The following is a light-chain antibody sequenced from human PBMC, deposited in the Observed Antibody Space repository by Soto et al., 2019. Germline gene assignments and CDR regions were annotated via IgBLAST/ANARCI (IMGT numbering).Light chain of an antibody. J-gene: IGLJ2*01. CDR2: DVS. Sequence: QSVLTQPRSVSGSPGQSVTFSCTGTSSDVGGYDYVSWYQHHPGKAPKLLIYDVSKRPSGVPDRFSGSKSGNTASLTISGLQAEDEADYYCCSYAGSYTGVFGGGTKLTVL. CDR3: CSYAGSYTGV. CDR1: SSDVGGYDY. V-gene: IGLV2-11*01.